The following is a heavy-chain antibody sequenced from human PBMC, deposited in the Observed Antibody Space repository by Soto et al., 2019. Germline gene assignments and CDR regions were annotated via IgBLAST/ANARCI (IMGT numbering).Heavy chain of an antibody. D-gene: IGHD1-7*01. CDR1: GFTFSSYW. Sequence: GGSLRLSCAASGFTFSSYWMSWVRQAPGKGLEWVANIKQDGSEKYYVDSVKGRFTISRDNAKNSLYLQMNSLRAEDTAVYYCARVVANWNYVRGYYYYMDVWGKGTTVTVSS. CDR2: IKQDGSEK. J-gene: IGHJ6*03. CDR3: ARVVANWNYVRGYYYYMDV. V-gene: IGHV3-7*01.